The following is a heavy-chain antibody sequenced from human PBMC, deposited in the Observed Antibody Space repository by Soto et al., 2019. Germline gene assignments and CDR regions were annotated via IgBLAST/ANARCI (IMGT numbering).Heavy chain of an antibody. CDR3: ARHRAMAYYYYYGMDV. J-gene: IGHJ6*02. Sequence: GESLKISCKGSGYSFTSYWIGWVRQMPGKGLEWMGIIYPGDSDTRYSPSFQGQVTISADKSISTAYLQWISLKASDTAMYYCARHRAMAYYYYYGMDVWGQGTTVTVSS. V-gene: IGHV5-51*01. CDR2: IYPGDSDT. CDR1: GYSFTSYW. D-gene: IGHD5-18*01.